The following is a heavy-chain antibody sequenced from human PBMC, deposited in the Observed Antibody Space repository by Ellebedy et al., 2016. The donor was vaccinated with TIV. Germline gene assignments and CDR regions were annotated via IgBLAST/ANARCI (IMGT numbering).Heavy chain of an antibody. Sequence: AASVKVSCKASGGTFSSYAISWVRQAPGQGLEWMGGIIPIFGTANYAQKFQGRVTITAEESTSTAYMELSSLRSEDTAVYYCARPDYGGKGVCWGQGTLVTVSS. V-gene: IGHV1-69*13. CDR1: GGTFSSYA. CDR2: IIPIFGTA. CDR3: ARPDYGGKGVC. D-gene: IGHD4-23*01. J-gene: IGHJ4*02.